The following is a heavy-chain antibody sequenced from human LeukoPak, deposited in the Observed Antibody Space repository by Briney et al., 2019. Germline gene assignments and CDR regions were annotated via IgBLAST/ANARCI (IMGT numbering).Heavy chain of an antibody. CDR3: ASRYGSGSYGFDF. CDR2: YYYGGST. J-gene: IGHJ4*02. Sequence: SETLSLTCTVSGASISNYYWAWIRQPPGKGLEWIGYYYYGGSTEYNPSLKRRVTISVDTFKNQFSLMLSSMTAADTAVYYCASRYGSGSYGFDFWGQGTLVTVSS. CDR1: GASISNYY. D-gene: IGHD3-10*01. V-gene: IGHV4-59*01.